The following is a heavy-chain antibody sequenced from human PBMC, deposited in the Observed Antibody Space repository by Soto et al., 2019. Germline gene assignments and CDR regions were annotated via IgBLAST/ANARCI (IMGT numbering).Heavy chain of an antibody. CDR3: ARLISHSGSYYYYGMDV. CDR1: GYSFTSYW. Sequence: GESLKISCKGSGYSFTSYWIGWVRQMPGKGLEWMGIIYPGDSDTRYSPSFQGQVTISADKSISTAYLQWSSLKASDTAMYYCARLISHSGSYYYYGMDVWGQGTTVTVSS. J-gene: IGHJ6*02. V-gene: IGHV5-51*01. D-gene: IGHD3-10*01. CDR2: IYPGDSDT.